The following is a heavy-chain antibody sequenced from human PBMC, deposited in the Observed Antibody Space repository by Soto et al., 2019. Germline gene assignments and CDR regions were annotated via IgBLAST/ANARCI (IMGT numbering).Heavy chain of an antibody. CDR3: ARDNLSIMITFGGVIAEGSYFDY. D-gene: IGHD3-16*02. J-gene: IGHJ4*02. Sequence: GASVKVSCKASGYTFTGYYMHWARQAPGQGLEWMGWINPNSGGTNYAQKFQGWVTMTRDTSISTAYMELSRLRSDDTAVYYCARDNLSIMITFGGVIAEGSYFDYWGQGTLVTVSS. V-gene: IGHV1-2*04. CDR1: GYTFTGYY. CDR2: INPNSGGT.